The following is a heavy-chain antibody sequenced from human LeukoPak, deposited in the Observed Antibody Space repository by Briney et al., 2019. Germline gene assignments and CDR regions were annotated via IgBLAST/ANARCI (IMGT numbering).Heavy chain of an antibody. Sequence: PGGSLRLSCAASGFTFSSYSMNWVRQAPGKGLEWVSSISSSSSYIYYADSVKGRFTISRDNSKNTLYLQMNSLRAEGTAVYYCARAGELELRGALNYWGQGTLVTVSS. V-gene: IGHV3-21*01. CDR1: GFTFSSYS. D-gene: IGHD1-7*01. CDR3: ARAGELELRGALNY. CDR2: ISSSSSYI. J-gene: IGHJ4*02.